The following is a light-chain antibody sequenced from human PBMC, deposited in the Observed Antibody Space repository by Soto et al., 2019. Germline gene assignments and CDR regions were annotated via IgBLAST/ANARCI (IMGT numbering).Light chain of an antibody. J-gene: IGLJ2*01. CDR3: CSYAGSSTLDVV. V-gene: IGLV2-23*01. Sequence: QSVLTQPASVSGSPGQSITISCTGTSSDVGSYILVSWYQQHPGKAPKLMIYEGSKRPSGVSNRFSGSKSVNTASLTISGRQAEDEADYYCCSYAGSSTLDVVFGGGTKLTV. CDR1: SSDVGSYIL. CDR2: EGS.